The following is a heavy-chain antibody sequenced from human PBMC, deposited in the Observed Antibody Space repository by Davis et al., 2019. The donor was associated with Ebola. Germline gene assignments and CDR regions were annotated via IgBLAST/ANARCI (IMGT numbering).Heavy chain of an antibody. V-gene: IGHV3-9*02. J-gene: IGHJ6*02. CDR3: VRDKGQGYRYHYYGMDV. D-gene: IGHD1-1*01. CDR1: GITSDDYGMHA. CDR2: ISWNSGDI. Sequence: PGGSLRLSCAASGITSDDYGMHAMHWVRQAPGKGLEWVSGISWNSGDIGYADSVKGRFTISRDSAKTSLYLQMDSLRVDDTALYYCVRDKGQGYRYHYYGMDVWGQGTTVIVAS.